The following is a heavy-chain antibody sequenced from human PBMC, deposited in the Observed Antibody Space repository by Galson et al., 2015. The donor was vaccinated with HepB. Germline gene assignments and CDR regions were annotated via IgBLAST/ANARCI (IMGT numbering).Heavy chain of an antibody. CDR3: ARDTRRGIIVVVTAPFDY. Sequence: SLRLSCAASGFTFSSYAMHWVRQAPGKGLEWVAVISYDGSNKYYADSVKGRFTISRDNSKNTLYLQMNSLRAEDTAVYYCARDTRRGIIVVVTAPFDYWGQGTLVTVSS. CDR2: ISYDGSNK. D-gene: IGHD2-21*02. V-gene: IGHV3-30-3*01. J-gene: IGHJ4*02. CDR1: GFTFSSYA.